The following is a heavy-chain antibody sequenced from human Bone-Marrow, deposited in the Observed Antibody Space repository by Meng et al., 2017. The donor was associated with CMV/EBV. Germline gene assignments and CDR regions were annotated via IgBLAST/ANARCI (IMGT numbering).Heavy chain of an antibody. Sequence: LSLTCAASRFTFNIYAMSWVRQAPGKGLEWVSTVFATNDNPKYSDSVQGRFAISRDNSRNTLYLQMSSLRAEDTAVYYCAKGSWELGDYWGQGTLVTVPS. CDR3: AKGSWELGDY. J-gene: IGHJ4*02. CDR2: VFATNDNP. CDR1: RFTFNIYA. V-gene: IGHV3-23*01. D-gene: IGHD1-26*01.